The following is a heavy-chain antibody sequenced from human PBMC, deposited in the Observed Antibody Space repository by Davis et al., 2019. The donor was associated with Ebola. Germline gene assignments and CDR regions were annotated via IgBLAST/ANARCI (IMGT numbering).Heavy chain of an antibody. Sequence: GESLKISCAASGFIFSSYVMSWVRQAPGKGLEWVSTLGLSADTYYADSVKGRFTISRDNSKNTLYLQMNSLRVEDTAMYYCAKQTTVTTLGGFQHWGQGTLVTVSS. CDR3: AKQTTVTTLGGFQH. D-gene: IGHD4-17*01. CDR2: LGLSADT. CDR1: GFIFSSYV. J-gene: IGHJ1*01. V-gene: IGHV3-23*01.